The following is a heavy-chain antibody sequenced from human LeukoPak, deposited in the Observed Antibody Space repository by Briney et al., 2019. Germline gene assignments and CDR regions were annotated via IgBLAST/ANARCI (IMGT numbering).Heavy chain of an antibody. Sequence: PSETLSLTCAVYGGSFSGYYWSWIRQPPGKGLEWIGEINHSGSTNYNPSLKSRVTISVDTSKNQFSLKLSSVTAADTAVYYCARGRLVNGWLFPVNWFDPWGQGTLVTVSS. CDR1: GGSFSGYY. CDR2: INHSGST. J-gene: IGHJ5*02. V-gene: IGHV4-34*01. D-gene: IGHD3-22*01. CDR3: ARGRLVNGWLFPVNWFDP.